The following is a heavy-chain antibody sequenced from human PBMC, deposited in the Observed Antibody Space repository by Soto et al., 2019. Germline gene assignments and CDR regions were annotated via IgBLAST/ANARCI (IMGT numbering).Heavy chain of an antibody. CDR1: GFTFSSYE. CDR3: ASIIAVAGFFDL. Sequence: PGGSLRLSCAASGFTFSSYEMNWVRQAPGKGLEWVSYISSSGSTIYYADSVKGRFTISRDNAKNSLYLQMNSLRAEDTAVYYCASIIAVAGFFDLWGRGTLVTVSS. J-gene: IGHJ2*01. CDR2: ISSSGSTI. V-gene: IGHV3-48*03. D-gene: IGHD6-19*01.